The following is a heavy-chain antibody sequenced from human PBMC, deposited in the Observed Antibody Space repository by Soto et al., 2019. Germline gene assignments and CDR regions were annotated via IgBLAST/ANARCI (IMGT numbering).Heavy chain of an antibody. CDR3: ARNRSKLLGKPRFDL. Sequence: PSETLSLTCAVYGGSFSGYYWSWIRQPPGKGLEWIGEINHSGSTNYNPSLKSRVTISVDTSKNQFSLKLSSVSAADTTVYYCARNRSKLLGKPRFDLWGHGTLVTVSS. CDR1: GGSFSGYY. J-gene: IGHJ5*02. V-gene: IGHV4-34*01. D-gene: IGHD2-8*02. CDR2: INHSGST.